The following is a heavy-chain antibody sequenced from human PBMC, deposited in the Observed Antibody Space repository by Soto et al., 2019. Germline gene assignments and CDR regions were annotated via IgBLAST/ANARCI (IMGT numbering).Heavy chain of an antibody. CDR2: INAGNGNT. CDR3: ARDSLTTNYYYDSSGYPRWGYFDY. J-gene: IGHJ4*02. D-gene: IGHD3-22*01. Sequence: ASVEVSCKASGYTFTSCARQWVRQAPGQRLEWMGWINAGNGNTKYSRKFQGRVTITRDTSASTAYMELSSLRSEDTAVYYCARDSLTTNYYYDSSGYPRWGYFDYWGQGTLVTVSS. V-gene: IGHV1-3*01. CDR1: GYTFTSCA.